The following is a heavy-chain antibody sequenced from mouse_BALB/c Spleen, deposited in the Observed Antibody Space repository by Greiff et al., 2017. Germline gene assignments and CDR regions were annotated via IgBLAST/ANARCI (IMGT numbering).Heavy chain of an antibody. V-gene: IGHV7-3*02. CDR1: GFTFTDYY. J-gene: IGHJ2*01. D-gene: IGHD2-2*01. Sequence: EVKLMESGGGLVQPGGSLRLSCATSGFTFTDYYMSWVRQPPGKALEWLGFIRNKANGYTTEYSASVKGRFTISRDNSQSILYLQMNTLRAEDSATYYCARYYGYDGYFDYWGQGTTLTVSS. CDR3: ARYYGYDGYFDY. CDR2: IRNKANGYTT.